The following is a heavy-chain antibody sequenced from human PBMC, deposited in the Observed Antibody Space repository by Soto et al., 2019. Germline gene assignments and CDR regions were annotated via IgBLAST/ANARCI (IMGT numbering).Heavy chain of an antibody. J-gene: IGHJ4*02. CDR1: GDTFTNYF. CDR3: SREDF. Sequence: GASVNVCCTSCGDTFTNYFIHWVRQAPGQSLEWMGWISAGNGNTQYSQKFQDRVTITRDTSASTVYLELVSLTSEDTAVYYCSREDFWGPGTLVTVSS. V-gene: IGHV1-3*01. CDR2: ISAGNGNT.